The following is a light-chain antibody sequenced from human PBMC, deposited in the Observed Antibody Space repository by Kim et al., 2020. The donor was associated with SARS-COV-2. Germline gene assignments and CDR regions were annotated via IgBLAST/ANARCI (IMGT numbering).Light chain of an antibody. V-gene: IGLV3-21*04. CDR3: QVWDTSSDHWV. CDR1: NIGSKS. Sequence: PGKTARSTCGGNNIGSKSVHWYQQKPGQAPVLVIYYDSDRPSGIPERFSGSNSGNTATLTISRVEAGDEADYYCQVWDTSSDHWVFGGGTQLTVL. CDR2: YDS. J-gene: IGLJ3*02.